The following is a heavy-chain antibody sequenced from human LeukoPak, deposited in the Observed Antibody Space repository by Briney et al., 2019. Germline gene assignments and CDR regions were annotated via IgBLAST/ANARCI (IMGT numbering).Heavy chain of an antibody. D-gene: IGHD6-13*01. CDR2: ISSSSSSI. J-gene: IGHJ5*02. CDR3: ARSLGRQQLGNWFDP. CDR1: GFTFSSYS. V-gene: IGHV3-21*01. Sequence: GGSLRLSCAASGFTFSSYSMNWVRQAPGKGLEWVSSISSSSSSIYYADSVKGRFTISRDNAKNSLYLQMNSLRAEDTAVYYCARSLGRQQLGNWFDPWGQGTLVTVSS.